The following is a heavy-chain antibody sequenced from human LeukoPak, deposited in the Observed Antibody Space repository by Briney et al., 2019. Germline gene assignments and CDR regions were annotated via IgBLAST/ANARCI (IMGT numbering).Heavy chain of an antibody. Sequence: PGGSLRLSCAASGFTFSSYGMHWVRQASGKGLEWVAVIWYDGSNYYYADSVKGRFTISRDNSKKTLYLQMNSLRAEDTAIYYCAKDPLYCSGGSCYFPFDYWGQGTLVTVSS. V-gene: IGHV3-33*06. CDR3: AKDPLYCSGGSCYFPFDY. CDR1: GFTFSSYG. CDR2: IWYDGSNY. D-gene: IGHD2-15*01. J-gene: IGHJ4*02.